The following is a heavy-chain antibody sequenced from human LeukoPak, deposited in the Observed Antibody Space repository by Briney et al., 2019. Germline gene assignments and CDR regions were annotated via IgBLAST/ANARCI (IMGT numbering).Heavy chain of an antibody. J-gene: IGHJ4*02. D-gene: IGHD3-22*01. V-gene: IGHV3-13*01. Sequence: GGSLRLSCAASGFTFSDHAMHWVRQATGKGLEWVSAVGIAADTFYPGSVKGRFTISRENAKNSLYLQMNSLRVEDTAVYYCASLRYSSGYYYSGGDYWGQGALVTVSS. CDR1: GFTFSDHA. CDR3: ASLRYSSGYYYSGGDY. CDR2: VGIAADT.